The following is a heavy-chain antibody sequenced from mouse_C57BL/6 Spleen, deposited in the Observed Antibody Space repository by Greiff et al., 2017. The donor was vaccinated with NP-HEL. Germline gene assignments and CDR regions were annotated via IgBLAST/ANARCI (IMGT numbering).Heavy chain of an antibody. V-gene: IGHV5-4*01. J-gene: IGHJ3*01. CDR3: ARGGNYAGFAY. CDR1: GFTFSSYA. D-gene: IGHD2-1*01. Sequence: EVQRVESGGGLVKPGGSLKLSCAASGFTFSSYAMSWVRQTPEKRLEWVATISDGGSYTYYPDNVKGRFTISRDNAKNNLYLQMSHLKSEDTAMYYWARGGNYAGFAYWGQGTLVTVSA. CDR2: ISDGGSYT.